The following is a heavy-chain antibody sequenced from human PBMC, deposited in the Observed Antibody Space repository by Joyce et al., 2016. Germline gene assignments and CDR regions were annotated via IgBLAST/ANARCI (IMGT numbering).Heavy chain of an antibody. Sequence: EVQLVESGGGLVQPGGSLRLSCVRSGFTFRKYYMGWIRQATGKGPEGVANIKADGSEKSYVGSVEGLFTISRDNAKNSLYLQINGLRAEDTAVYYCAREYFWRYDYWGQGTLVTVSS. CDR2: IKADGSEK. CDR3: AREYFWRYDY. CDR1: GFTFRKYY. J-gene: IGHJ4*02. V-gene: IGHV3-7*01. D-gene: IGHD3-3*01.